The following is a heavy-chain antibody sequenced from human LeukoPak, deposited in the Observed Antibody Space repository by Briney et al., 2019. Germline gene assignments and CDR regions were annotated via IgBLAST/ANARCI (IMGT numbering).Heavy chain of an antibody. D-gene: IGHD2-15*01. CDR2: IRYDGTNK. CDR1: GFTFSSYG. V-gene: IGHV3-30*02. J-gene: IGHJ4*02. CDR3: AKLPLGYCSGGSCYHFDY. Sequence: PGGSLRLSCAASGFTFSSYGMHWVRQAPGKGLEWVTFIRYDGTNKYYADSVKGRFTISRDNSKNTLYLQMNSLRAEDTAVYYCAKLPLGYCSGGSCYHFDYWGQGTLVTVSS.